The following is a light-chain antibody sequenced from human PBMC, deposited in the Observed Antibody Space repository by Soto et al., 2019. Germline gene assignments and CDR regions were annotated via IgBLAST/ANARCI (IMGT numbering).Light chain of an antibody. V-gene: IGKV3-20*01. J-gene: IGKJ2*01. CDR3: QQYSDFPYT. Sequence: EIVLTQSPGTLSLSPRERATLSCRASQPVSTRDLAWYQQKPGQAPRLLIYGASSRATGIPDRFSGSGSVKDFTLTINRLEPEDFAVYYCQQYSDFPYTFGQGTKLEVK. CDR2: GAS. CDR1: QPVSTRD.